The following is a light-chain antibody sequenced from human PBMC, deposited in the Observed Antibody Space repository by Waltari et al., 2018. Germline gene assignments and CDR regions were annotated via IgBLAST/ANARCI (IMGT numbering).Light chain of an antibody. CDR2: VNSDGSH. Sequence: QLVLTQSPSASASLGASVKLTCTLSSGHSSNVIAWHQQQPLKGPRYLLKVNSDGSHRKGDDIPDRFSGSSSGAERYLTISSLQSEDEADYYCQTGGHGTGVFGGGTKLTVL. CDR1: SGHSSNV. J-gene: IGLJ3*02. CDR3: QTGGHGTGV. V-gene: IGLV4-69*01.